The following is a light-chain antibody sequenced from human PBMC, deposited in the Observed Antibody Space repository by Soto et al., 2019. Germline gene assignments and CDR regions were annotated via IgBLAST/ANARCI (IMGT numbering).Light chain of an antibody. CDR2: GAS. CDR1: QSVSSSY. J-gene: IGKJ2*02. V-gene: IGKV3-20*01. Sequence: EIVLTQSPGTLSLSPGERATLSCRASQSVSSSYLAWYQQKPGQAPRLHIYGASSRATGIPDMFSGSGSGTDFTLTISRLEPEDFAVYYCQQYGSSPRTFGQGTKLEIK. CDR3: QQYGSSPRT.